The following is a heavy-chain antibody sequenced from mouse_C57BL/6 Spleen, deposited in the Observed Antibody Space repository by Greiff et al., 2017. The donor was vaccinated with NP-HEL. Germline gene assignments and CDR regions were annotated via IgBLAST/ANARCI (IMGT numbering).Heavy chain of an antibody. CDR2: ILPSIGRT. D-gene: IGHD3-2*02. CDR1: DSEVFPIAY. V-gene: IGHV15-2*01. Sequence: VQLQQSGSELRSPGSSVKLSCKDFDSEVFPIAYMSWVRQKPGHGFEWIGGILPSIGRTIYGEKFEDKATLDADTLSNTAYLELNSLTSEDSAIYYCARGADSSGQYYFDYWGQGTTLTVSS. CDR3: ARGADSSGQYYFDY. J-gene: IGHJ2*01.